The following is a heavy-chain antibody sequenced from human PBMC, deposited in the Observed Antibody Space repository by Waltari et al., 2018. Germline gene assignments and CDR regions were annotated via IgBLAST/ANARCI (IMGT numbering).Heavy chain of an antibody. D-gene: IGHD3-16*01. V-gene: IGHV3-23*01. J-gene: IGHJ4*02. CDR2: ISGSGGSP. Sequence: EVQMLESGGGLVQPGGSLRLSCAASGFTFSSYAMTWVRQAPGKGLEWVSAISGSGGSPYYADSVKGRFTISRDNSKNTLYLQVSSLRAEDTAIYYCTRTPYLGGGNFDYWGQGTLVTVSS. CDR1: GFTFSSYA. CDR3: TRTPYLGGGNFDY.